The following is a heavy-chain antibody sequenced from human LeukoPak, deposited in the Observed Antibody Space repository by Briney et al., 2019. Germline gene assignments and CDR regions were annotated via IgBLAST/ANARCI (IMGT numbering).Heavy chain of an antibody. CDR2: TNTNGGS. V-gene: IGHV4-4*09. D-gene: IGHD5/OR15-5a*01. CDR3: ATSFGYRVGPFDL. CDR1: GDSIRAYQ. Sequence: SETLSLTCTVPGDSIRAYQWSWIRQPPGKGLEWIGHTNTNGGSDYNPPLKGRLTFLVDTTRNQFSLRPTSVTAPDTATYYSATSFGYRVGPFDLWGQGTLVTVSS. J-gene: IGHJ4*02.